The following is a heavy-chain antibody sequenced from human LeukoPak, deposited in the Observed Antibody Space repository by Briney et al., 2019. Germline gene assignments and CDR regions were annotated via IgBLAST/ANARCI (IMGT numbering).Heavy chain of an antibody. Sequence: GGSLRLSCAASGFTFDDYAMHWVRQAPGKGLEWVSGISWNSGSIGYADSVKGRFTISRDNSKNTLYLQMNSLRAEDTAVYYCAREGCSSTSCYWNYYYYGMDVWGQGTTVTVSS. V-gene: IGHV3-9*01. CDR1: GFTFDDYA. J-gene: IGHJ6*02. CDR3: AREGCSSTSCYWNYYYYGMDV. D-gene: IGHD2-2*01. CDR2: ISWNSGSI.